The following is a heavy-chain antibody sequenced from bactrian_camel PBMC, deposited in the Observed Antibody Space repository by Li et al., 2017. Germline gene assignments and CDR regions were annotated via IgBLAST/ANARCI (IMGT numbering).Heavy chain of an antibody. CDR3: AAARCAAGWRAGLMQSPYHY. CDR1: GSIQRTNC. J-gene: IGHJ4*01. V-gene: IGHV3S53*01. CDR2: IDSGGST. D-gene: IGHD5*01. Sequence: HVQLVESGGGSVQAGGSLRLSCAASGSIQRTNCMGWFRQTPGREREGVAAIDSGGSTVYDESVKGRFTLSLDNAKNTVYLQMDSLEPEDSGMYYCAAARCAAGWRAGLMQSPYHYWGQGTQVTVS.